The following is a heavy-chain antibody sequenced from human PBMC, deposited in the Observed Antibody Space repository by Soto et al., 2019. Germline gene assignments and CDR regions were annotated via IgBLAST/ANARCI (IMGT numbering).Heavy chain of an antibody. J-gene: IGHJ5*02. CDR2: INPSGDST. Sequence: ASVKVSCKASGYSFTSYYMHWVRRAPGQGLEWMGIINPSGDSTNYAQKFQGRVTLTRDTTTNTDYMELSSLRSEDTAVYYCARENSIAAAGSWWFDPWGQGTLVTVSS. V-gene: IGHV1-46*01. CDR1: GYSFTSYY. D-gene: IGHD6-13*01. CDR3: ARENSIAAAGSWWFDP.